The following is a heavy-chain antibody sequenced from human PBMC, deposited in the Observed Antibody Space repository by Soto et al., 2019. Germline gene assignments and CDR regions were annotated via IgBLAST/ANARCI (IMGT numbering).Heavy chain of an antibody. D-gene: IGHD2-15*01. Sequence: GGSLRLSCAASGFTFGDSGMHWVRQAPGKGLEWVAVIWFDGSSKYYADSVQGRFTISRDNSKNTLYQQMNSLRAEDTDVYYWARVGIGGNVGFLAYGAKGTLVPVSP. CDR3: ARVGIGGNVGFLAY. CDR2: IWFDGSSK. CDR1: GFTFGDSG. J-gene: IGHJ4*02. V-gene: IGHV3-33*01.